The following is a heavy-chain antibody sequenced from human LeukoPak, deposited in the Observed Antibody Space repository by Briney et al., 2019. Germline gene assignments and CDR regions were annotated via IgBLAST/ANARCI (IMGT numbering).Heavy chain of an antibody. V-gene: IGHV3-7*05. D-gene: IGHD3-22*01. Sequence: GGSLRLSCAASRFTFNNYWMTWVRQAPGKGLEWVANIKQDGGDKYYVDSVKGRFTISRDNAKNSLYLQMNSLRAEDTAVYYCARDSIPGYDSSGYMVAFDIWGQGTMVTVSS. CDR1: RFTFNNYW. CDR3: ARDSIPGYDSSGYMVAFDI. J-gene: IGHJ3*02. CDR2: IKQDGGDK.